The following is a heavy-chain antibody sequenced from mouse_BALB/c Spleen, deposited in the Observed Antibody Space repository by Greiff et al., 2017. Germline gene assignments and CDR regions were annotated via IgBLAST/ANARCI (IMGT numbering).Heavy chain of an antibody. V-gene: IGHV5-9-3*01. Sequence: EVQLVESGGGLVKPGGSLKLSCAASGFTFSSYAMSWVRQTPEKRLEWVATISSGGSYTYYPDSVKGRFTISRDNAKNTLYLQMSSLRSEDTAMYYCASPWDFDYWGQGTTLTVSS. CDR1: GFTFSSYA. CDR3: ASPWDFDY. D-gene: IGHD4-1*01. CDR2: ISSGGSYT. J-gene: IGHJ2*01.